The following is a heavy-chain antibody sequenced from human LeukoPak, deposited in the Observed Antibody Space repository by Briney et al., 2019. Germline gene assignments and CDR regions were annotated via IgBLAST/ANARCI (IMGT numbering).Heavy chain of an antibody. J-gene: IGHJ4*02. V-gene: IGHV1-46*01. CDR1: GYTFPSYF. CDR3: ARTAARRFDY. CDR2: INPTGGST. Sequence: ASVKVSCKASGYTFPSYFMHWVRQAPGQGLEWMGIINPTGGSTTYAQKFQGRVTMTRDTSTSTVYMELSSLRSGDTAVYYCARTAARRFDYWGQGTLVTVSS. D-gene: IGHD6-6*01.